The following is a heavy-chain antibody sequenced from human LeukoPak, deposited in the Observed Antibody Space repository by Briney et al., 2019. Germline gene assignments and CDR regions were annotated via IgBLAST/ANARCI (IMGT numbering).Heavy chain of an antibody. CDR2: IYYTGST. V-gene: IGHV4-39*01. J-gene: IGHJ5*02. CDR3: ARATYYHGSGPYPWFDP. D-gene: IGHD3-10*01. CDR1: GGSITSSDSS. Sequence: SETLSLTCIVSGGSITSSDSSWDWIRQSSGKGLEWIGTIYYTGSTRYNPSLQSRFTMSVDTSKNLFSLKLDSVTAEDTAVYFCARATYYHGSGPYPWFDPWGQGTLVTVSS.